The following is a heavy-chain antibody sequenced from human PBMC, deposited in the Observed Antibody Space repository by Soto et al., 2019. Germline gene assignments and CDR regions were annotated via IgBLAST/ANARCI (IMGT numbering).Heavy chain of an antibody. Sequence: LRLSCAASGFNVKTTYMTWVRQAPGEGLEWVSVIHNSGATYYADSVKGRFTISKDNSKNTVYLQMSSLRAEDTAMYYCAREYSYSYPAWGQGTLVTVSS. V-gene: IGHV3-53*01. CDR2: IHNSGAT. CDR3: AREYSYSYPA. D-gene: IGHD2-21*01. J-gene: IGHJ1*01. CDR1: GFNVKTTY.